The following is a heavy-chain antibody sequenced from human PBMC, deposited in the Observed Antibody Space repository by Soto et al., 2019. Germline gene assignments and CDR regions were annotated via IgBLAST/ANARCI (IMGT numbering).Heavy chain of an antibody. J-gene: IGHJ4*02. CDR2: ISYDGSNK. D-gene: IGHD4-17*01. CDR3: AKLLTTAPVSDY. Sequence: GGSLRLSCAASGFTFSSYGMHWVRQAPGKGLEWVAVISYDGSNKYYADSVKGRFTISRDNSKNTLYLQMNSLRAEDTAVYYCAKLLTTAPVSDYWGQGTLVTVSS. V-gene: IGHV3-30*18. CDR1: GFTFSSYG.